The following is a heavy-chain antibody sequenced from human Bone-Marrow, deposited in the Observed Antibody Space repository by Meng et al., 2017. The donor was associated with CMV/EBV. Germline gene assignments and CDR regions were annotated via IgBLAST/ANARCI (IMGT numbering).Heavy chain of an antibody. CDR3: ASSRGGRSGYSGYVHWFDP. J-gene: IGHJ5*02. CDR2: IYHSGST. V-gene: IGHV4-4*02. Sequence: ISSSNWRSGVRQPPGKGLEWIGEIYHSGSTNYNPSLKSRVTISVDKSKNQFSLKLSSVTAADTAVYYCASSRGGRSGYSGYVHWFDPWGQGTLVTVSS. D-gene: IGHD5-12*01. CDR1: ISSSNW.